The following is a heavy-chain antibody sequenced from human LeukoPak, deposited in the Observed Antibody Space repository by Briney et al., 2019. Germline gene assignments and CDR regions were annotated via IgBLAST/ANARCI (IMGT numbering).Heavy chain of an antibody. J-gene: IGHJ6*02. D-gene: IGHD6-13*01. V-gene: IGHV4-59*01. Sequence: PSETLSLTCTVSGGSISSYYWSWIRQPPGKGLEWIGYIYYSGSTNYNPSLKSRVTISVDTSKNQFSLKLSSVTAADTAVYYCARGGYSSSWLSYGMDVWGQGTTVTVSS. CDR1: GGSISSYY. CDR2: IYYSGST. CDR3: ARGGYSSSWLSYGMDV.